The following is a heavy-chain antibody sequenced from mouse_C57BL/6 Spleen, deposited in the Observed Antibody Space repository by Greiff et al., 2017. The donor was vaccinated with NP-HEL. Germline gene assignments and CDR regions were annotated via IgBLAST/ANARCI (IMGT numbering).Heavy chain of an antibody. Sequence: QVQLQQPGAELVKPGASVKLSCKASGYTFTSYWMQWVKQRPGQGLEWIGEIDPSDSYTNYNQKFKGKATLTVDTSSSTAYMQLSSLTSEDSAVYHCARYRDYGSSCDYWGQGTTLTVSS. V-gene: IGHV1-50*01. CDR2: IDPSDSYT. D-gene: IGHD1-1*01. CDR3: ARYRDYGSSCDY. J-gene: IGHJ2*01. CDR1: GYTFTSYW.